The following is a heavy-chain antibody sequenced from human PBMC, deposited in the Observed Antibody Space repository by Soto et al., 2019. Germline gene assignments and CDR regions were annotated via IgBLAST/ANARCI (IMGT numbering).Heavy chain of an antibody. V-gene: IGHV3-23*01. D-gene: IGHD2-2*01. J-gene: IGHJ6*02. CDR1: GFTFSSYA. CDR2: ISGSGGST. Sequence: GGSLRLSCAASGFTFSSYAMSWVRQAPGKGLEWVSAISGSGGSTYYADSVKGRFTISRDNSKNTLYLQMNSLRAEDTAVYYCAKDGTGVVPAPYGMDVWGQGTTVIVSS. CDR3: AKDGTGVVPAPYGMDV.